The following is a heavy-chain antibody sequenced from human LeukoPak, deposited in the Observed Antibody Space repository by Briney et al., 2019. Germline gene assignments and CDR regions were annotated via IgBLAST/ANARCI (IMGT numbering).Heavy chain of an antibody. D-gene: IGHD3-10*01. CDR1: GFTFSSYE. CDR3: AKDHFGGVGYCMDV. Sequence: PGGSLRLSCAASGFTFSSYEMNWVRQAPGKGLEWVSLISWDGGSTYYAESVKGRFTISRDNSKDSLFLQMNSLSSEDTALYYCAKDHFGGVGYCMDVWGKGTTVTVSS. V-gene: IGHV3-43D*03. CDR2: ISWDGGST. J-gene: IGHJ6*03.